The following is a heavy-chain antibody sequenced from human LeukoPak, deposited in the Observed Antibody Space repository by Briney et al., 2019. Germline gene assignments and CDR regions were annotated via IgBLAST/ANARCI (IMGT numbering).Heavy chain of an antibody. D-gene: IGHD1-26*01. CDR1: GFTFSNYW. CDR3: ARTLVGGTNWFDP. V-gene: IGHV3-7*02. J-gene: IGHJ5*02. CDR2: INRDGNEK. Sequence: PGGSLRLSCAASGFTFSNYWMSWVRQAPGKGLEWLANINRDGNEKYYVDSVRGRFTISRDNAKNSLYLQVNRLRAEDTAVYYCARTLVGGTNWFDPWGQGTLVTVSS.